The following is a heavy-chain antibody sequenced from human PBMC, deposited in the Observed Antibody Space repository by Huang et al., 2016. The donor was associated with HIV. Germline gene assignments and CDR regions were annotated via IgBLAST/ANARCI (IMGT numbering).Heavy chain of an antibody. Sequence: QVQLVQSGPEVKKPGSSVKVSCKASGEAFSEYACNWGRKAHRHGLEGMGVISPIVGTEKYAQKFEGRLTITADESTNTGYRELSRLEFEDTAVYYCARDRGGWGTYRFTGNDYWGQGTLVTVSS. J-gene: IGHJ4*02. D-gene: IGHD3-16*02. CDR1: GEAFSEYA. CDR2: ISPIVGTE. V-gene: IGHV1-69*13. CDR3: ARDRGGWGTYRFTGNDY.